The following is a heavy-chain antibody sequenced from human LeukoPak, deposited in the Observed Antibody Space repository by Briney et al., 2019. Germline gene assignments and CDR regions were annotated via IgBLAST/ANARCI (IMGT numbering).Heavy chain of an antibody. V-gene: IGHV4-39*07. J-gene: IGHJ4*02. D-gene: IGHD3-9*01. CDR3: ARDQYFDWLYFDY. CDR2: IYYSGST. Sequence: SETLSLTCTVSGGSIFSRSNYWGWIRQPPGKGLEWIGSIYYSGSTYQNPSLKSRVTISVDTSKNQFSLKLSSVTAADTAVYYCARDQYFDWLYFDYWGQGTLVTVSS. CDR1: GGSIFSRSNY.